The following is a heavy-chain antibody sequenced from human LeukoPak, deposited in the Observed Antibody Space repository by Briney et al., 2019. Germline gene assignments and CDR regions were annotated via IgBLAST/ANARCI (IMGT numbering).Heavy chain of an antibody. V-gene: IGHV3-49*03. CDR2: IRSKAYGGTT. CDR3: TRETPYYRSSWRGYYFDY. J-gene: IGHJ4*02. D-gene: IGHD6-13*01. Sequence: GGSLRLSCTASGFTFGDYAMSWFRQAPGKGLDWVGFIRSKAYGGTTEYAASVKGRFTISRDDSKTIAYLQMNSLKTADTAVYYCTRETPYYRSSWRGYYFDYWGQGTLVTVSS. CDR1: GFTFGDYA.